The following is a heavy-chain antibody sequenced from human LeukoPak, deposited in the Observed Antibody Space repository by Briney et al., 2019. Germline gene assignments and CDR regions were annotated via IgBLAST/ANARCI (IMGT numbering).Heavy chain of an antibody. CDR1: GYSFTGYY. J-gene: IGHJ4*02. CDR2: INPNSGGT. V-gene: IGHV1-2*02. D-gene: IGHD3-10*01. Sequence: ASVKVSCKASGYSFTGYYLDWVRQAPGQGLEWMGWINPNSGGTNYAQKFQGRVTMTRDTSISTAYMELSRLRSDDTAVYYCARENYGELLFTYFDYWGQGTLVTVSS. CDR3: ARENYGELLFTYFDY.